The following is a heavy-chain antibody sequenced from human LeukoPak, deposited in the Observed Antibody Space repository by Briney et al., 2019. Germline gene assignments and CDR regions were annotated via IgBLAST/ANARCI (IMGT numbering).Heavy chain of an antibody. V-gene: IGHV4-59*12. J-gene: IGHJ6*03. CDR3: ARGRRAAAGTFHYYYYMDV. CDR1: VSAYFTTYYY. Sequence: PSETLSLTCTVSVSAYFTTYYYWGWIRQPPGKGLEWIGYIYYSGSTNYNPSLKSRVTISVDTSKNQFSLKLSSVTAADTAVYYCARGRRAAAGTFHYYYYMDVWGKGTTVTVSS. CDR2: IYYSGST. D-gene: IGHD6-13*01.